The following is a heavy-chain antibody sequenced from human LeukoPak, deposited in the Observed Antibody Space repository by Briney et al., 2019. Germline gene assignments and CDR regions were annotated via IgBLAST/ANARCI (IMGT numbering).Heavy chain of an antibody. CDR1: GGSISSGGYY. CDR2: IYYSGST. J-gene: IGHJ4*02. CDR3: ATTVGSYFDY. D-gene: IGHD3-16*01. Sequence: SQTLSLTCTVSGGSISSGGYYWSWIRQHPGKGLEWIGYIYYSGSTYYNPSLKSRVTMLVDTSENQFSLKLSSVTAADTAVYYCATTVGSYFDYWSQGTLVTVSS. V-gene: IGHV4-31*03.